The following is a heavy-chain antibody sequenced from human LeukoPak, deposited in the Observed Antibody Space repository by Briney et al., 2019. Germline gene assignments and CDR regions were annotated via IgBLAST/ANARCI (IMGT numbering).Heavy chain of an antibody. J-gene: IGHJ6*02. V-gene: IGHV4-30-2*01. Sequence: SETLSLTCAVSGGSISSGGYSWSWIRQPPGKGLEWIGYIYHSGSTYYNPSLKSRVTISVDRSKNQFSLKLSSVTAADTAVYYCARGTNYYYYGMDVWGQGTTVTVSS. CDR2: IYHSGST. CDR3: ARGTNYYYYGMDV. D-gene: IGHD3-3*01. CDR1: GGSISSGGYS.